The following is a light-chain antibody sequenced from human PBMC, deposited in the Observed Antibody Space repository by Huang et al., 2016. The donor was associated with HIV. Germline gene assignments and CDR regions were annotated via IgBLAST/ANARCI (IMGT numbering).Light chain of an antibody. V-gene: IGKV3-15*01. CDR1: QSISTN. Sequence: EIVMTHSPATLSVSPGERVTLSCRASQSISTNLAWYQQKPGQAPRLLIYGASTRATGIPARFSGSGSGTEFTLTINSLQSEQFAVYFCQQYDNWPLTFGPGTKVDTK. CDR3: QQYDNWPLT. CDR2: GAS. J-gene: IGKJ3*01.